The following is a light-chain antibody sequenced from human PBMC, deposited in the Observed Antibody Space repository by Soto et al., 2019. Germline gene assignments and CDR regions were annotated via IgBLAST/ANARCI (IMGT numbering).Light chain of an antibody. Sequence: EIVMTQSPGTLSVSPGERATLSCRASQGVGTNLAWYQQRPGQAPRLLIYAASNRATGIPARFSGRGSGTEFTLTISSLQSEDFALYFCQQYNNWPLYSFGQGTKLEIK. V-gene: IGKV3-15*01. CDR1: QGVGTN. CDR3: QQYNNWPLYS. CDR2: AAS. J-gene: IGKJ2*01.